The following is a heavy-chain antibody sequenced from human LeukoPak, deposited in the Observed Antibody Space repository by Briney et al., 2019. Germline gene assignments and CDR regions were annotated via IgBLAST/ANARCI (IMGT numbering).Heavy chain of an antibody. V-gene: IGHV3-21*04. Sequence: GGSLRLSCAASGFTFSSYSMNWVRQAPGKGLEWVSSISSSSYIYYADSVKGRFAISRDNSKKTLYLQMNSLRAEDTAVYYCAKERYGDYDNWFDPWGQGTLVTVSS. CDR1: GFTFSSYS. J-gene: IGHJ5*02. CDR2: ISSSSYI. D-gene: IGHD4-17*01. CDR3: AKERYGDYDNWFDP.